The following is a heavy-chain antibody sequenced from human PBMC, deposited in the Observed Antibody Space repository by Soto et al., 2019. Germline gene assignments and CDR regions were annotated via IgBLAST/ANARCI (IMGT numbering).Heavy chain of an antibody. Sequence: GGSLRLSCAASGFTFSSHGMHWVRQAPGKGLEWVTVIWYDGSIKHYGDSLKGRFSISRDNSQNTLYLQMDSLRAEDTAVYYCCLWDDYYYGMDVWGQGTTVTVSS. D-gene: IGHD1-26*01. CDR3: CLWDDYYYGMDV. J-gene: IGHJ6*02. CDR1: GFTFSSHG. CDR2: IWYDGSIK. V-gene: IGHV3-33*03.